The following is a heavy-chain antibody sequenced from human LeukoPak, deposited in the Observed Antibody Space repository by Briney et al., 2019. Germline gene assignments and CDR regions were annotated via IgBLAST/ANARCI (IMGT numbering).Heavy chain of an antibody. J-gene: IGHJ6*03. D-gene: IGHD1-1*01. V-gene: IGHV4-38-2*01. Sequence: SETLSLTCAVSGYSISSDSYWGWIRPPPGTGLEWIGSIYHSGSTYHNSSLKSRVTISVDTSKNQFSLKLSSVTAADTAVYFCARGSRTTAFHFYYYMDVWGKGTTVTASS. CDR1: GYSISSDSY. CDR3: ARGSRTTAFHFYYYMDV. CDR2: IYHSGST.